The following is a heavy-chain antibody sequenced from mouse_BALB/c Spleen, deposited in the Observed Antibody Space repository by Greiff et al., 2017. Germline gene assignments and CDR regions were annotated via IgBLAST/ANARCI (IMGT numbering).Heavy chain of an antibody. J-gene: IGHJ4*01. D-gene: IGHD1-2*01. CDR1: GFSLTSYG. V-gene: IGHV2-9*02. Sequence: VQLVESGPGLVAPSQSLSITCTVSGFSLTSYGVHWVRQPPGKGLEWLGVIWAGGSTNYNSALMSRLSISKDNSKGQIFLKMNSLQTDDTAMYYCARVGYGYGYYAMDYWGQGTSVTVSS. CDR3: ARVGYGYGYYAMDY. CDR2: IWAGGST.